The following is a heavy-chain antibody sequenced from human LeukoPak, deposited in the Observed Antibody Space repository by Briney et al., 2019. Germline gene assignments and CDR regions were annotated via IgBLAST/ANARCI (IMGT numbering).Heavy chain of an antibody. CDR1: GGTFSSYA. V-gene: IGHV1-69*04. J-gene: IGHJ3*02. D-gene: IGHD6-13*01. CDR3: AKDRASGSWSRGAFDI. Sequence: SSVKVSCKASGGTFSSYAISWVRQAPGQGLEWMGRIIPILGIANYAQKFQGRVTITADKSTSTVYMEVSSVRFEDTAVYYCAKDRASGSWSRGAFDIWGQGTVVTVSS. CDR2: IIPILGIA.